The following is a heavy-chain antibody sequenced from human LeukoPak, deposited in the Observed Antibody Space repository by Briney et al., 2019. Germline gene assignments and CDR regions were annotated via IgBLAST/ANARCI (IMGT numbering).Heavy chain of an antibody. Sequence: PGGSLRLSCAASGFTFSSYSMNWVRQAPGKGLEWVSYISSSSSTIYYADSVKGRFTISRDNAKNSLYLQMNSLRAEDTAVYYCARGSFIGGLRLGELSPFDYWGQGTLVTVSS. CDR3: ARGSFIGGLRLGELSPFDY. V-gene: IGHV3-48*04. CDR2: ISSSSSTI. J-gene: IGHJ4*02. D-gene: IGHD3-16*02. CDR1: GFTFSSYS.